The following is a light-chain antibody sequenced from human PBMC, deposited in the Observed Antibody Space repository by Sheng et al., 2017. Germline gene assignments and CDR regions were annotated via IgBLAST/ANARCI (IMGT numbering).Light chain of an antibody. J-gene: IGLJ1*01. CDR2: GNR. CDR1: SSNIGEGYD. Sequence: QSVLTQPPSVSGAPGQTVTISCTGSSSNIGEGYDVHWYQQLPGTAPKLLIYGNRDRPSGVPDRFSGSKSGTSASLAITGLQAEDEADYYCQSYDSSLSGSYVFGTGTKVTVL. CDR3: QSYDSSLSGSYV. V-gene: IGLV1-40*01.